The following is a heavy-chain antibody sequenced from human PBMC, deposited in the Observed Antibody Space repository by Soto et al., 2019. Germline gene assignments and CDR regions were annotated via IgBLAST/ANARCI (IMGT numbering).Heavy chain of an antibody. CDR2: IYYSGST. CDR1: GGSISSGGYY. D-gene: IGHD5-18*01. V-gene: IGHV4-31*03. Sequence: SETLSLTCTVSGGSISSGGYYWSWIRQHPGKGLEWIGYIYYSGSTYYNPSLKSRVTISVDTSKNQFSLKLSSVTAADTAVYYCARDLVDTAMVPSYMDVWGKGTTVTVSS. J-gene: IGHJ6*03. CDR3: ARDLVDTAMVPSYMDV.